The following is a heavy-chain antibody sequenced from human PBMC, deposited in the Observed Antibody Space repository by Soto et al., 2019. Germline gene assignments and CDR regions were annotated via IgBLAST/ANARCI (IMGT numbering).Heavy chain of an antibody. Sequence: QVQPVESGGGVVQPGRSLRLSCAASGFTFSSYGMHWVRQAPGKGLEWVAVISYDGSNKYYADSVKGRFTISRDNSKNTLYLQMNSLRAEDTAVYYCAKGIGGAPYSGSYYFDYWGQGTLVTVSS. CDR1: GFTFSSYG. D-gene: IGHD1-26*01. J-gene: IGHJ4*02. CDR3: AKGIGGAPYSGSYYFDY. V-gene: IGHV3-30*18. CDR2: ISYDGSNK.